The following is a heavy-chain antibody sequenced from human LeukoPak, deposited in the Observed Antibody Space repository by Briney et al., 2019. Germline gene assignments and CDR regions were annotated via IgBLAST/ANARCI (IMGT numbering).Heavy chain of an antibody. CDR1: GGTFSSYA. J-gene: IGHJ5*02. CDR3: ARVTDIPNWFDP. V-gene: IGHV1-69*05. CDR2: IIPIFGTA. Sequence: SVKVSCKASGGTFSSYAISWVRQAPGQGFEWMGGIIPIFGTANYAQKFQGRVTITTDESTSTAYMELSSLRAEDTAVYYCARVTDIPNWFDPWGQGTLVTVSS.